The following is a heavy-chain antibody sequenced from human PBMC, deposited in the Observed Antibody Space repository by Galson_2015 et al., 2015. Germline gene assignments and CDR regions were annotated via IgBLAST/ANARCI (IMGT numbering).Heavy chain of an antibody. CDR1: GFTFSSYW. Sequence: SLRLSCAASGFTFSSYWMSWVRQAPGKGLEWVANIKQDGSEKYYVDSVKGRFTISRDNAKNSLYLQMNSLRAEDTAVYYCARDFDPYSSGWPGWDQPYYFDYWGQGTLVTVSS. CDR3: ARDFDPYSSGWPGWDQPYYFDY. CDR2: IKQDGSEK. V-gene: IGHV3-7*01. J-gene: IGHJ4*02. D-gene: IGHD6-19*01.